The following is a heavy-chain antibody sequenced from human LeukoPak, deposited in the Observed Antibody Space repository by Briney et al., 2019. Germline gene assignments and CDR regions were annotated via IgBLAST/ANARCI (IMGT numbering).Heavy chain of an antibody. CDR2: ISGSGGST. D-gene: IGHD2-2*01. CDR3: AQTCSSTSCYEY. V-gene: IGHV3-23*01. Sequence: GGSLRLSCAASGFTFSSYAMSWVRQAPGKGLEWVSAISGSGGSTYSAASVKGRFTISRDNSKNTLYRQMNSLRAEDTAVYYCAQTCSSTSCYEYWGQGTLVTVSS. J-gene: IGHJ4*02. CDR1: GFTFSSYA.